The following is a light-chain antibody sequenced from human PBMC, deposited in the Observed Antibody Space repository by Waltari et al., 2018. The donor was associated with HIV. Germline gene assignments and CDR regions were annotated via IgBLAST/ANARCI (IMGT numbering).Light chain of an antibody. V-gene: IGLV2-8*01. J-gene: IGLJ2*01. Sequence: QSALTQPPSASGSPGHSVTISCTGTSSDVGAYNYVSLYQQHPGKAPKLIIYEVTKRPAGVPDRVSASKSGNTASRTVSGLQTDDEADYYCSSYAGSNTVIFGGGTNLIVL. CDR3: SSYAGSNTVI. CDR2: EVT. CDR1: SSDVGAYNY.